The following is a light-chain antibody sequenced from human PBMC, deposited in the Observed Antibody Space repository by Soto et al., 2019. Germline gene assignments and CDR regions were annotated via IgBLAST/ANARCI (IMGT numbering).Light chain of an antibody. Sequence: DIQMTQSPSSLSASVGDRFTITCQASQDISNYLNWYQQKPGKAPKLLIYGASNLETGVPSRFSGSGSGTDFTFTISSLQPEDIATYFCQQYDNVFTFGHGTRLEIK. CDR3: QQYDNVFT. CDR2: GAS. J-gene: IGKJ5*01. CDR1: QDISNY. V-gene: IGKV1-33*01.